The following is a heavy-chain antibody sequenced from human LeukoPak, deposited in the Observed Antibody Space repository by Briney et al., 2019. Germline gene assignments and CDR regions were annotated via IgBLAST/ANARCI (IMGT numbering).Heavy chain of an antibody. J-gene: IGHJ4*02. D-gene: IGHD2-2*01. CDR1: GFSFSSYA. CDR2: ISGSGGST. V-gene: IGHV3-23*01. Sequence: GGSLRLSCAASGFSFSSYAMSWVRQAPGKGLEWVSAISGSGGSTYYADSVKGRFTISRDNSKNTLYLQMNSLRAEDTAVYYCARAGGSIKPCDYWGQGTLVTVSS. CDR3: ARAGGSIKPCDY.